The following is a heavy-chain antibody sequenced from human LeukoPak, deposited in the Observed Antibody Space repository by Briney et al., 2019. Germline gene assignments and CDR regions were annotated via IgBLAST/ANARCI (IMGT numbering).Heavy chain of an antibody. CDR2: ISSSSSTI. CDR3: AREGYSSSWLSYYYYYYMDV. CDR1: GFTFSSYS. V-gene: IGHV3-48*01. D-gene: IGHD6-13*01. Sequence: GGSLRLSCAASGFTFSSYSMNWVRQAPGKGLEWVSYISSSSSTIYYADSVKGRFTISRDNAKNSLYLQMNSLRAEDTAVYYCAREGYSSSWLSYYYYYYMDVWGKGTTVTVSS. J-gene: IGHJ6*03.